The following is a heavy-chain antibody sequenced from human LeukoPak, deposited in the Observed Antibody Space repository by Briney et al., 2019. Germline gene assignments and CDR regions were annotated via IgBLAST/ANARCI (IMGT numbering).Heavy chain of an antibody. Sequence: GGSLRLSCTASGFTFSDYWMTWVRQAPGKGLEWVAVISYDGSNKYYADSVKGRFTISRDNSKNTLYLQMNSLRAEDTAVYYCARDTGSGWYQGGLDYWGQGTLVTVSS. CDR3: ARDTGSGWYQGGLDY. J-gene: IGHJ4*02. CDR1: GFTFSDYW. V-gene: IGHV3-30*03. CDR2: ISYDGSNK. D-gene: IGHD6-19*01.